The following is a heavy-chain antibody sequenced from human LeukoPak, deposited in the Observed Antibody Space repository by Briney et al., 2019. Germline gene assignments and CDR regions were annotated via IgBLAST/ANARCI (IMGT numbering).Heavy chain of an antibody. J-gene: IGHJ4*02. CDR1: GDTFSKYA. CDR2: IVPVFGTP. Sequence: SVQVSCKASGDTFSKYAVTWVRQAPGQGLEWMGNIVPVFGTPIYAQKFQGRVTITTDESRTTAYVELSSLRSEDTALYYCASRYTTSRHFDWDVDYWGQGTLLTVSS. CDR3: ASRYTTSRHFDWDVDY. V-gene: IGHV1-69*05. D-gene: IGHD3-9*01.